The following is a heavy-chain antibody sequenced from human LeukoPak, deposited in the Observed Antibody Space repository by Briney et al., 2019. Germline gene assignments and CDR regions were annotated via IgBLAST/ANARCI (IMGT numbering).Heavy chain of an antibody. CDR2: IYYSGST. CDR1: GGSISSYY. V-gene: IGHV4-59*01. CDR3: ARDSSGPPYYYYGMDV. D-gene: IGHD6-19*01. J-gene: IGHJ6*02. Sequence: SETLSLTCTVSGGSISSYYWSWIRQPPGKGLEWIGYIYYSGSTNYNPSLKSRVTISVDTSKNQLSLKLSSVTAADTAVYYCARDSSGPPYYYYGMDVWGQGTTVTVSS.